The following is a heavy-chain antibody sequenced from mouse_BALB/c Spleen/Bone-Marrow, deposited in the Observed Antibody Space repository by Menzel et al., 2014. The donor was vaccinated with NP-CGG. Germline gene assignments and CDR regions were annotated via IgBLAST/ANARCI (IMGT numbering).Heavy chain of an antibody. Sequence: VKVVESGPGLVAPSQSLSITCTVSGFSLTSYGVHWVRQPPGKVLEWLGVIWAGGSTNYNSALMSRLSISKDNSKSRVFLKMNSLQTDDTAMYYCARGSYYEGAMDYWGQGTSVTVSS. V-gene: IGHV2-9*02. CDR3: ARGSYYEGAMDY. J-gene: IGHJ4*01. D-gene: IGHD1-1*01. CDR1: GFSLTSYG. CDR2: IWAGGST.